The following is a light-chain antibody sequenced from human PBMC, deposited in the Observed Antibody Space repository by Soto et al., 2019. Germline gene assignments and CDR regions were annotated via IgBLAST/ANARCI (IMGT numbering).Light chain of an antibody. J-gene: IGKJ5*01. Sequence: DIQLTQSPSFLSASVGDRVTITCRASQGISSSLAWYQQRAGKAPKFLIYDASSLESGVPSRFSGSGSGTEFTLTISGLLPEDFATYHCQQLNTLPFTFGQGTRLEIK. CDR2: DAS. CDR3: QQLNTLPFT. V-gene: IGKV1-9*01. CDR1: QGISSS.